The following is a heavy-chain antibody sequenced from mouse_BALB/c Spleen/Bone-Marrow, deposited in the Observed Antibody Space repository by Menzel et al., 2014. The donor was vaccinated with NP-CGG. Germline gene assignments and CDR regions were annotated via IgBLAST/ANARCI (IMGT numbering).Heavy chain of an antibody. CDR1: GYTFTSYW. CDR3: ARLDGNYRNYFDY. CDR2: FDPSNSES. Sequence: QVQLQQSGPELVRPGTSVKMSCKASGYTFTSYWTHWVKQRPGQGLEWIGMFDPSNSESRLNQKFKDKATLNVDKSSNTAYMQLSSLTSEDSAVYYCARLDGNYRNYFDYWGQGTSLTVSS. V-gene: IGHV1-59*01. J-gene: IGHJ2*02. D-gene: IGHD2-1*01.